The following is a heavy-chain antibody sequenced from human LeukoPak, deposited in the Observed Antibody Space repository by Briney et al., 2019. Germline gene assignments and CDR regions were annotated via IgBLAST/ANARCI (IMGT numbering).Heavy chain of an antibody. CDR2: INSDGSGT. CDR1: GFTFSSYW. Sequence: GGSLRLSCAASGFTFSSYWMHWVRQAPGKGLVWVSRINSDGSGTSYADSVKGRFTISRDNAKNTLYLQMNSLRAEDTAVYYCARDRSSSSLDNWFDPWGQGTLVTVSS. CDR3: ARDRSSSSLDNWFDP. D-gene: IGHD6-6*01. V-gene: IGHV3-74*01. J-gene: IGHJ5*02.